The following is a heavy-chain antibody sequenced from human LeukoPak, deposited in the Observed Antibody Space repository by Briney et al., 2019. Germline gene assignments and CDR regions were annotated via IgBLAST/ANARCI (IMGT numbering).Heavy chain of an antibody. J-gene: IGHJ4*02. V-gene: IGHV3-33*01. Sequence: GGSLRLFCAASGFTFSDYGIHWVRRAPGKGLEWVAVIWSDGSNKYYADSVKGRFTISRDNSRKTLYLQMNRLRVEDTAVYYCVRASGSFDYWGQGTLVTVSS. D-gene: IGHD3-10*01. CDR2: IWSDGSNK. CDR1: GFTFSDYG. CDR3: VRASGSFDY.